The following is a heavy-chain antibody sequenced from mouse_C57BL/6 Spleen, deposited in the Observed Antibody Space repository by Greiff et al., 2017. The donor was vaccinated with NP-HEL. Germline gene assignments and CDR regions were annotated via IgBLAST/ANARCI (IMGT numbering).Heavy chain of an antibody. J-gene: IGHJ2*01. CDR3: ARTTPVTTVVATRGYYFDY. CDR2: INPYNGGT. CDR1: GYTFTDYY. D-gene: IGHD1-1*01. V-gene: IGHV1-19*01. Sequence: VQLQQPGAELVKPGASVKLSCKASGYTFTDYYMNWVTQSHGKSLEWIGVINPYNGGTSYNQKFKGKATLTVDKSSSTAYMELNSLTSEDSAVYYCARTTPVTTVVATRGYYFDYWGQGTTLTVSS.